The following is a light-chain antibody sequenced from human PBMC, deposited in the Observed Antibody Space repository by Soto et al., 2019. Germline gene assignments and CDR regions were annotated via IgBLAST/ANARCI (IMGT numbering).Light chain of an antibody. V-gene: IGKV3-11*01. CDR3: QHRHN. CDR1: QSVSSE. Sequence: EIVLTQFPATLSLSPRERATLSCRASQSVSSEFAWYQQKPGQAPRLLIYDASNRATGIPARFSGTGSGTDFTLPISSLEPEDFALYYCQHRHNFGPGTKVDIK. J-gene: IGKJ3*01. CDR2: DAS.